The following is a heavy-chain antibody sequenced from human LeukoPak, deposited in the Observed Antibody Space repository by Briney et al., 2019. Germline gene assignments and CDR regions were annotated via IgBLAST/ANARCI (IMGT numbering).Heavy chain of an antibody. V-gene: IGHV5-51*01. CDR2: IYPGDPDT. Sequence: GESLKISCKGSGYRFTSYWIGWVRQMPGKGLEWMGIIYPGDPDTRYSPSFQGQVTISADKSISTAYLQWSSLKASDTTMYYCARSLIRYFDWSPSGWFDPWGQGTLVTVSS. D-gene: IGHD3-9*01. J-gene: IGHJ5*02. CDR1: GYRFTSYW. CDR3: ARSLIRYFDWSPSGWFDP.